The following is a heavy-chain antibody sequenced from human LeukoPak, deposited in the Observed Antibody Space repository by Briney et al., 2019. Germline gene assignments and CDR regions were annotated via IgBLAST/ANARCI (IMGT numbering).Heavy chain of an antibody. CDR2: INPNSGGT. J-gene: IGHJ3*02. Sequence: ASVKVSCKASGYTFTVYYMHWVRQAPGQGLEWMGWINPNSGGTKYVQKFQGRVTMTRDTSISTAYMELSRLRSDDTAVYYCAKVVPAAIDAFDIWGQGTMVTVSS. CDR3: AKVVPAAIDAFDI. CDR1: GYTFTVYY. D-gene: IGHD2-2*01. V-gene: IGHV1-2*02.